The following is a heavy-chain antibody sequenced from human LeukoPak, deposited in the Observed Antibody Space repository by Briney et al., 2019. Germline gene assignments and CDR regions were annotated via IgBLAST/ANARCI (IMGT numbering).Heavy chain of an antibody. V-gene: IGHV4-34*01. D-gene: IGHD3-10*01. CDR3: ARHRRNYYGSGSYYNSPWFDP. J-gene: IGHJ5*02. CDR1: GESFSGYY. CDR2: INHSGST. Sequence: PSETLSLTCAAYGESFSGYYWSWIRQPPGKGLEWIGEINHSGSTNYNPSLKSRVTISVDTSKNQFSLKLSSVTAADTAVYYCARHRRNYYGSGSYYNSPWFDPWGQGTLVTVSS.